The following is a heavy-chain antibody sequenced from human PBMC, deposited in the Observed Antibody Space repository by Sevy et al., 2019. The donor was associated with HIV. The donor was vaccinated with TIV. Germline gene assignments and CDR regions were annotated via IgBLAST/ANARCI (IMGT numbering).Heavy chain of an antibody. V-gene: IGHV3-53*01. D-gene: IGHD3-3*01. CDR2: IYSVGST. CDR1: GFTVSSNY. J-gene: IGHJ4*02. Sequence: GGSLRLSCAASGFTVSSNYMSWVRQAPGKGLEWVSVIYSVGSTYYADSVKGRFTISRDNSKNTLYLQMNSLRAEDTAVYYCARVADYDFWTLDYWGQGTLVTVSS. CDR3: ARVADYDFWTLDY.